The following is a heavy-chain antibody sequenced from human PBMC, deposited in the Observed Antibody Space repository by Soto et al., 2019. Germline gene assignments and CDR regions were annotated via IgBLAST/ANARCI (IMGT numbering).Heavy chain of an antibody. J-gene: IGHJ6*02. D-gene: IGHD6-19*01. V-gene: IGHV4-61*01. Sequence: PSETLSLTCTVSGGSVSSGSYYWSWIRQPPGKGLEWIGYIYYSGSTNYNPSLKSRVTISVDTSKNQFSLKLSSVTAADTAVYYCARDERYSSGWYNYYYGMDVWGQGTTVTVS. CDR3: ARDERYSSGWYNYYYGMDV. CDR1: GGSVSSGSYY. CDR2: IYYSGST.